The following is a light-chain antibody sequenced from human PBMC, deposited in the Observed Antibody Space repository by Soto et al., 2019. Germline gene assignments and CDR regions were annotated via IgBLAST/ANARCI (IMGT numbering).Light chain of an antibody. Sequence: QSALTQPASVSGSPGQSITISCTGTSSDIGGYSYVSWYQQHPGEAPKLMIYDVSNRPSGVSNRFSGSKSGNTASLAISGLRAEDEASYYCSSYRSRSGLGVFGGGTKLTVL. CDR3: SSYRSRSGLGV. CDR2: DVS. V-gene: IGLV2-14*01. CDR1: SSDIGGYSY. J-gene: IGLJ3*02.